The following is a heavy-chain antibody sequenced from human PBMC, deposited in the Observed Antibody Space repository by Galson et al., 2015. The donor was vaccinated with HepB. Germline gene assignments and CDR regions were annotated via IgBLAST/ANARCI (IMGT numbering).Heavy chain of an antibody. CDR1: GFTFSNYA. D-gene: IGHD3-22*01. CDR3: AKSGGYYDTSGYPFDY. V-gene: IGHV3-23*01. J-gene: IGHJ4*02. CDR2: ISGSGGST. Sequence: SLRLSCAASGFTFSNYAMSWVRQAPGKGLEWVSAISGSGGSTYYADSVKGRFTFSRDNSKNTLYLQMNSLRAEDTAVYYCAKSGGYYDTSGYPFDYWGQGTLVTVSS.